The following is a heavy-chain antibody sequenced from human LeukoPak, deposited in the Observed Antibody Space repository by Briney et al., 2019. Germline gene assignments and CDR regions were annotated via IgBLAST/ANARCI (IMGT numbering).Heavy chain of an antibody. Sequence: GTSLRLSCAASGFSFTSYGMHWVRQAPGKGLEWVALITYDGYYKYYSDSVKGRFTISSDTSKNALYLQMNSLRAEDTAVYYCAISGLGFGEFRGLDYWGQGTLVTVSS. V-gene: IGHV3-30*03. CDR2: ITYDGYYK. CDR3: AISGLGFGEFRGLDY. J-gene: IGHJ4*02. CDR1: GFSFTSYG. D-gene: IGHD3-10*01.